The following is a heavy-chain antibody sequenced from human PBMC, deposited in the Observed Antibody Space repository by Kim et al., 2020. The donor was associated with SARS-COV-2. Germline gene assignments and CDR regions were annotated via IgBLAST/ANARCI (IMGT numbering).Heavy chain of an antibody. CDR1: GYTFISYG. V-gene: IGHV1-18*01. CDR3: ARDSSAREWVLWKENF. D-gene: IGHD1-26*01. CDR2: INTNNGNT. Sequence: ASVKVSCKVSGYTFISYGISWVRQAPGQGLEWMGWINTNNGNTKYAQKVQGRVTMTTDTATTTAYMELRSLRSDDTAVYYCARDSSAREWVLWKENF. J-gene: IGHJ1*01.